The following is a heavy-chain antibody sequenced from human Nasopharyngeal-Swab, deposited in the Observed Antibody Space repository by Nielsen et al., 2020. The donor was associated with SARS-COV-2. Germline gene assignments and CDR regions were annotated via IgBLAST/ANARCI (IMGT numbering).Heavy chain of an antibody. J-gene: IGHJ4*02. Sequence: SVKVSCKASGDTFNNYVFSWVRQAPGQGLEWMGRIIPMLGIANYAQKFQGRVTITADKSTSTAYMELSSLRSEDAAVYYCAKTIAVAGVFDYWGQGTLVTVSS. D-gene: IGHD6-19*01. CDR2: IIPMLGIA. V-gene: IGHV1-69*04. CDR1: GDTFNNYV. CDR3: AKTIAVAGVFDY.